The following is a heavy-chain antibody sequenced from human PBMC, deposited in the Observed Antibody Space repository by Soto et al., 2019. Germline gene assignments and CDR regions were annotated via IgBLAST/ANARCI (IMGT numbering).Heavy chain of an antibody. D-gene: IGHD1-1*01. Sequence: QVQLVESGGGLVKPGGALRLSCAASGFTFSDYYMSWIRQAPGKGREWVSYISSSSSYTNYADSVKGRFNISRDNAKNSLYLQMNSLIAQDTAVYYCARVEDDPYAFDIWGQGTMVTVSS. CDR2: ISSSSSYT. CDR1: GFTFSDYY. CDR3: ARVEDDPYAFDI. J-gene: IGHJ3*02. V-gene: IGHV3-11*05.